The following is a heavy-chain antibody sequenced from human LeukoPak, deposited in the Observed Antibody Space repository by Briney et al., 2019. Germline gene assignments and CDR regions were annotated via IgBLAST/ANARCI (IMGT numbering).Heavy chain of an antibody. V-gene: IGHV3-48*03. CDR3: ATGDDFWSGFSQLDY. J-gene: IGHJ4*02. CDR1: GFTFSRYE. CDR2: IGSSGSTI. D-gene: IGHD3-3*01. Sequence: TGGSLRLSCAASGFTFSRYEMNWVRQAPGKGLEWVSYIGSSGSTIYYADSVKGRFTISRDNAKNSLYLQMNSLRAEDTSVYYCATGDDFWSGFSQLDYWGQGTLVTVSS.